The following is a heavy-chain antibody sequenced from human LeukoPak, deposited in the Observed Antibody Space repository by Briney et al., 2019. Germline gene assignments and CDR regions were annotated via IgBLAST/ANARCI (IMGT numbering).Heavy chain of an antibody. D-gene: IGHD2-2*01. CDR1: GFTFSTYW. V-gene: IGHV3-7*01. Sequence: GGSLRLSCAASGFTFSTYWMGWVRQAPGKGLEWVAKIKPDGSEKDHVDSVKGRFTISRDNAKNSLYLQLNSLRAEDTAVYYCASGSTSLEYFDYWGQGTLVTVSS. CDR2: IKPDGSEK. CDR3: ASGSTSLEYFDY. J-gene: IGHJ4*02.